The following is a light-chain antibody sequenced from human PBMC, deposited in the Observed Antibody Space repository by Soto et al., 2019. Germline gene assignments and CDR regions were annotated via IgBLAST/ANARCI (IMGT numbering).Light chain of an antibody. J-gene: IGKJ2*01. Sequence: DIQMTQSPSSLSASVGDRVTITCRASQNISNYLNWYHQKPGKAPKLLIYAASTLQSGIPSRFSGSGSGTDFSLTISSLQPEDFATYYCQHSYTTPPTFGRGTKLEIK. CDR3: QHSYTTPPT. V-gene: IGKV1-39*01. CDR1: QNISNY. CDR2: AAS.